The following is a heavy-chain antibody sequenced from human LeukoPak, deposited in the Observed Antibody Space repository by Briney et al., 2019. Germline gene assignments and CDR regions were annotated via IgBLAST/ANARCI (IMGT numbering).Heavy chain of an antibody. V-gene: IGHV3-74*01. Sequence: GGSLRLSCAASGFTFSSYWMHWVRQAPGKGLVWVSRIKSDGSSTRYADSVKGRFTISRDNAKNTLYLQMNSLRAEDTAVYYCARGRAYYDFWSGYYNGFDPWGQGTLVTVSS. CDR1: GFTFSSYW. CDR3: ARGRAYYDFWSGYYNGFDP. D-gene: IGHD3-3*01. CDR2: IKSDGSST. J-gene: IGHJ5*02.